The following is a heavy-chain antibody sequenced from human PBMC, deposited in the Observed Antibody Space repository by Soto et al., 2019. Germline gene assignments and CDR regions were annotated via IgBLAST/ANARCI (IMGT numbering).Heavy chain of an antibody. V-gene: IGHV3-33*01. Sequence: GGSLRLSCAASGFTFSSYGMHWVRQAPGKGLEWVAVIWYDGSNKYYADSVKGRFTISRDNSKNTLYLQMNSLRAEDMAVYYCARDRDGDYGYYYYGMDVWGQGTTVTVSS. CDR3: ARDRDGDYGYYYYGMDV. J-gene: IGHJ6*02. D-gene: IGHD4-17*01. CDR2: IWYDGSNK. CDR1: GFTFSSYG.